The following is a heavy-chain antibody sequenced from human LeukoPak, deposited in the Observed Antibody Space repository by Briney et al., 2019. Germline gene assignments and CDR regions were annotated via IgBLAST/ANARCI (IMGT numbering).Heavy chain of an antibody. D-gene: IGHD3-22*01. J-gene: IGHJ4*02. CDR2: ISGSGGST. CDR3: AKALLYYYDSSGYRY. V-gene: IGHV3-23*01. Sequence: PGGSLRLSCAASGFTFSSYAMSWVRQAPGKGLEWVSAISGSGGSTYYADSVKGRFTISGDNSKNTLYLQMNSLRAEDTAVYYCAKALLYYYDSSGYRYWGQGTLVTVSS. CDR1: GFTFSSYA.